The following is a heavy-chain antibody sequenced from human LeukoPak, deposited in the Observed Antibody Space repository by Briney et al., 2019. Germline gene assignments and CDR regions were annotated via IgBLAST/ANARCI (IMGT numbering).Heavy chain of an antibody. J-gene: IGHJ4*02. V-gene: IGHV4-34*01. CDR1: GGSFSGYY. CDR2: INHSGST. Sequence: KPSETLSLTCAVYGGSFSGYYWSWIRQPPGKGLEWIGEINHSGSTNYNPSLKSRVTISVDTSKNQFSLKLSSVTAADTAVYYCARGRAVTTRSFDYWGQGTLATVSS. CDR3: ARGRAVTTRSFDY. D-gene: IGHD4-17*01.